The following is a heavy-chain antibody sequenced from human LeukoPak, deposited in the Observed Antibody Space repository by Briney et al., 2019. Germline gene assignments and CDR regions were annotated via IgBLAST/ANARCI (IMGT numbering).Heavy chain of an antibody. CDR2: ISAYNGNT. V-gene: IGHV1-18*01. Sequence: ALVKVSCKASGYTCTSYGISWVRQAPGQGLEWMGWISAYNGNTNYAQKLQGRVTMTTDTSTSTAYMELRSLRSDDTAVYYCARRNSGSYLVDIWGQGTMVTVSS. CDR3: ARRNSGSYLVDI. CDR1: GYTCTSYG. D-gene: IGHD1-26*01. J-gene: IGHJ3*02.